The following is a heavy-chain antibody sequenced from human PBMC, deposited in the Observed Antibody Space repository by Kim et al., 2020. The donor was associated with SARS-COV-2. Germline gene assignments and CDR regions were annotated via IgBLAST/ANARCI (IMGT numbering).Heavy chain of an antibody. CDR1: GFTFSNDA. Sequence: GGSPRLSCPASGFTFSNDAMHWVRQAPGKGLEFVSGISGKGVTTKYANSVKGRFTISRDNSRNTLYLQMGYLRAEDMAVYYCARDWWERDESRGPLGFWGQGALVTVSS. V-gene: IGHV3-64*01. J-gene: IGHJ4*02. CDR2: ISGKGVTT. CDR3: ARDWWERDESRGPLGF. D-gene: IGHD1-26*01.